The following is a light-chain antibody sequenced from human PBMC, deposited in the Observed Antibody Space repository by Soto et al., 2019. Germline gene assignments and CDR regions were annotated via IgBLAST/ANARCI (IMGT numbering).Light chain of an antibody. CDR1: QRVYTH. CDR3: QRYNNWPKT. CDR2: GAS. V-gene: IGKV3-15*01. Sequence: EIVMTQSPATLSMSPGERVTLSCRTSQRVYTHLAWYQQKPGQAPRLLIYGASTRATGIPARFSGSGFGTEFTLTISSLQSEDVAVYYCQRYNNWPKTFGQGTKVDI. J-gene: IGKJ1*01.